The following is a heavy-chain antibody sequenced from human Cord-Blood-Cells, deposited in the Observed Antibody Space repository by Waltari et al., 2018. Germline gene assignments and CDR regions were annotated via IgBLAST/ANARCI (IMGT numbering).Heavy chain of an antibody. J-gene: IGHJ3*02. CDR2: SNPNSGGT. V-gene: IGHV1-2*04. D-gene: IGHD3-9*01. CDR1: GYTLTGYH. Sequence: QVQLVQSGAEVKKPGASVNVYCKASGYTLTGYHMHWVRQAPGQGLEWMGWSNPNSGGTNYAQKVQGWVTMTRDTSISTAYMELSRLRSDDTTVYYCARQPINRDACDIWGQGTMVTVSS. CDR3: ARQPINRDACDI.